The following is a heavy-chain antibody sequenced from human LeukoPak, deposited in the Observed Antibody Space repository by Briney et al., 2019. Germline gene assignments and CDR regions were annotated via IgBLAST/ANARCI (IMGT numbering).Heavy chain of an antibody. V-gene: IGHV1-3*02. Sequence: ASVKVSCKASGYTFTNYAMHWVRQAPGQRLEWMGWSSAGNGNTRYSQEFQGRVTITRDTSISTAYMELSRLRSDDTAVYYCARGYCSGGSCYSVENWFDPWGQGTLVTVSS. CDR1: GYTFTNYA. CDR2: SSAGNGNT. CDR3: ARGYCSGGSCYSVENWFDP. D-gene: IGHD2-15*01. J-gene: IGHJ5*02.